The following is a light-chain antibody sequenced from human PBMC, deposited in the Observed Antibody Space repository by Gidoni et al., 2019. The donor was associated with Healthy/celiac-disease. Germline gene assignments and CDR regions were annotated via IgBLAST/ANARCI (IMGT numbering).Light chain of an antibody. CDR3: MQALQTPPA. CDR2: LGS. Sequence: EIVLTQSPLSLPVSPGEPASTSCRSSQSLLHSNVYNYLDWYLQKPGQSPQLLIYLGSNRDSGVPDRFSGSGSGTDFTLKISRVEAEDVGVYYCMQALQTPPAFGQGTRLEIK. CDR1: QSLLHSNVYNY. V-gene: IGKV2-28*01. J-gene: IGKJ5*01.